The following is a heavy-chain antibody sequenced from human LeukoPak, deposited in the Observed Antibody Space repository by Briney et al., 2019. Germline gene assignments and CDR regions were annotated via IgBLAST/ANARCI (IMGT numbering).Heavy chain of an antibody. J-gene: IGHJ4*02. CDR3: VRGSTLRHYQY. CDR2: IYYSGST. CDR1: GGSISSSTYY. Sequence: SETLSLTCTVSGGSISSSTYYWGWVRRPPGKGMEWVGSIYYSGSTYYHPSLKSRVTVSVDTSKNQFSLKLSSVTAADTALYYCVRGSTLRHYQYWGQGTLVTVSS. D-gene: IGHD3-16*01. V-gene: IGHV4-39*01.